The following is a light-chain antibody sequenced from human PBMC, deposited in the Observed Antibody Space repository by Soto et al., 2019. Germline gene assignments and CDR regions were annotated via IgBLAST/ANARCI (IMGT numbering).Light chain of an antibody. V-gene: IGKV3-11*01. CDR3: KHSATWPPSVT. CDR2: DVS. CDR1: QSVVNF. J-gene: IGKJ4*01. Sequence: EIVLTQSPATLSLSPRARATLSCRASQSVVNFLTWYQQKPGQAPRLLISDVSKRDTGIPARFSGSGSGTDFTLTIMKLEREDFEVYYCKHSATWPPSVTFGGGT.